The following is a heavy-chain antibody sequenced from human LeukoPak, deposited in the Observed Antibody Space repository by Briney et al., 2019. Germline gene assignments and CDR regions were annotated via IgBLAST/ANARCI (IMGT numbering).Heavy chain of an antibody. Sequence: SETLSLTCTVSGGSVSSGSYYWSWIRQPPGKGLEWIGYVYYSRSTNYNPSLKSRVTISVDTSKNQFSLKLSSVTAADTAVYYCARVNNWNFYFGYWGQGTLVTVSS. V-gene: IGHV4-61*01. D-gene: IGHD1-7*01. CDR2: VYYSRST. CDR3: ARVNNWNFYFGY. CDR1: GGSVSSGSYY. J-gene: IGHJ4*02.